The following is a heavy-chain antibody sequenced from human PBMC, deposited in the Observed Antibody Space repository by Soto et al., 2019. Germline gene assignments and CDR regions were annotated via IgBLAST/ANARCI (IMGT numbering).Heavy chain of an antibody. Sequence: SETRSLTCSISGGSVSSSSYYWGWIRQPPGKGLEWIGSIYYSGSTYYNPSLKSRVTISVDTSKNQFSLKLSSVTAADTAVYYCARHETTIFGVVILNWFDPWCQGTLVTVSS. J-gene: IGHJ5*02. CDR1: GGSVSSSSYY. CDR2: IYYSGST. V-gene: IGHV4-39*01. CDR3: ARHETTIFGVVILNWFDP. D-gene: IGHD3-3*01.